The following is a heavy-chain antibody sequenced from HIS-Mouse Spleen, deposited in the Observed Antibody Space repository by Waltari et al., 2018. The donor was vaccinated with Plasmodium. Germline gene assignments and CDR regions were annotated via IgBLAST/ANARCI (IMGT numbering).Heavy chain of an antibody. CDR2: IKQDGSEK. J-gene: IGHJ2*01. Sequence: EVQLVESGGGLVKPGGSLSLSCSAFGFTFSRYWMSWVRQAPGKGLEWVANIKQDGSEKYYVDSVKGRFTISRDNAKNSLYLQMNSLRAEDTAVYYCASSWYWYFDLWGRGTLVTVSS. D-gene: IGHD6-13*01. CDR1: GFTFSRYW. V-gene: IGHV3-7*01. CDR3: ASSWYWYFDL.